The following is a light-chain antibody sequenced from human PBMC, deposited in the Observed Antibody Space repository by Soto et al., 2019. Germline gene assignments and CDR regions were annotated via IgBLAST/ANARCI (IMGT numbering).Light chain of an antibody. J-gene: IGKJ3*01. V-gene: IGKV3-20*01. CDR3: QQYSSWPFT. Sequence: EIVLTQSPGTLSLSPGERATLSCRTSQSVTTSYLAWYQQKPGQAPRLLIYGTSNRATGIPDRFSGSGSATDFTLTISRLEPEDFAVYYCQQYSSWPFTFGPGTKVAIE. CDR1: QSVTTSY. CDR2: GTS.